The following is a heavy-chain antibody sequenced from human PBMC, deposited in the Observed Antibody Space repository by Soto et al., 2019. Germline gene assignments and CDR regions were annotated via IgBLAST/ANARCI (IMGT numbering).Heavy chain of an antibody. Sequence: GSLRLSCAASGFTFSNKWMHWVRQAPGRGLVWVSHVTNDGSNTGYADSVKGRFTISRDNAKNTLYLQMNSLRAEDTAIYYCVREDSGWLDYWGQGVLVTVS. CDR2: VTNDGSNT. D-gene: IGHD6-19*01. V-gene: IGHV3-74*01. CDR3: VREDSGWLDY. J-gene: IGHJ4*02. CDR1: GFTFSNKW.